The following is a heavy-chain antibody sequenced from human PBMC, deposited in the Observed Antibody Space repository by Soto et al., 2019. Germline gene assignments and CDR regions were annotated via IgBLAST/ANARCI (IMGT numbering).Heavy chain of an antibody. J-gene: IGHJ4*02. Sequence: SETLSLTCTVSGGSISSYYWSWIRQPPGKGLEWIGYISYSGSTNYNPSLKSRVTISVDTSKNQFSLKLNSVTAADTAVYYCASSGYISSWYGRWGQGTLVTVSS. CDR1: GGSISSYY. CDR3: ASSGYISSWYGR. CDR2: ISYSGST. V-gene: IGHV4-59*01. D-gene: IGHD6-13*01.